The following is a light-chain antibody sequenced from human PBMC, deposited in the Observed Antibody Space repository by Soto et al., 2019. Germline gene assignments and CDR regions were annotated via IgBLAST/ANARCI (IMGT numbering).Light chain of an antibody. CDR1: QSLLHSNGYNY. CDR2: LGS. V-gene: IGKV2-28*01. J-gene: IGKJ1*01. CDR3: MGALQSPPT. Sequence: DIVMTQSPLSLPVTPGEPASISCRSSQSLLHSNGYNYLDWYLQKPGQSPQLLIYLGSNRASGVPDRFGASASGTDFTLTISRVEAEDVGVYYCMGALQSPPTFGQGTKVDSK.